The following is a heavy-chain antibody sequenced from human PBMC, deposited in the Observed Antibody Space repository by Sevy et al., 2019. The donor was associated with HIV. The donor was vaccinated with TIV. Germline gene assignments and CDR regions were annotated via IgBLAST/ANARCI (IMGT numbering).Heavy chain of an antibody. CDR3: ARDFIAAADDTWGGYFDY. J-gene: IGHJ4*02. CDR2: ISYDGSNK. Sequence: GGSLRLSCVASGFTFSSYAMHWVRQAPGKGLEWVAVISYDGSNKYYADSVKGRFTISRDNSKNTLYLQMNSLRAEDTAVYYCARDFIAAADDTWGGYFDYWGQGTLVTVSS. CDR1: GFTFSSYA. V-gene: IGHV3-30-3*01. D-gene: IGHD6-13*01.